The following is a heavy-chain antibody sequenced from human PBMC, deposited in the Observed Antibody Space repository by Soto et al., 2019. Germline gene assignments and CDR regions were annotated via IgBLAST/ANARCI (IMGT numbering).Heavy chain of an antibody. Sequence: QLQLQESGPGLVKPSETLSLTCTVSGGSISSSSYYWGWIRQPPGKGLEWIGSIYYSGSTYYNPSLKSRVTISVDTSKNQFSLKLSSVTAADTAVYYCARLLGEWELPLYYFDYWGQGTLVTVSS. CDR1: GGSISSSSYY. CDR2: IYYSGST. V-gene: IGHV4-39*01. CDR3: ARLLGEWELPLYYFDY. D-gene: IGHD1-26*01. J-gene: IGHJ4*02.